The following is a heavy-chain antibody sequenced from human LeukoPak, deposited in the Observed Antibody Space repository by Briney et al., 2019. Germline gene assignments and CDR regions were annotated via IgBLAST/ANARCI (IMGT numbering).Heavy chain of an antibody. J-gene: IGHJ3*02. Sequence: PSETLSLTCTVSGGSINYGGWIRQPPGKGLEWIGSIYYSGNTYYNPSLRSRATISVDTSKNQFSLKLSSVTAADTALYYCTRLLRSIDAFDIWGQGTMVTVSS. CDR2: IYYSGNT. V-gene: IGHV4-39*01. D-gene: IGHD2/OR15-2a*01. CDR1: GGSINY. CDR3: TRLLRSIDAFDI.